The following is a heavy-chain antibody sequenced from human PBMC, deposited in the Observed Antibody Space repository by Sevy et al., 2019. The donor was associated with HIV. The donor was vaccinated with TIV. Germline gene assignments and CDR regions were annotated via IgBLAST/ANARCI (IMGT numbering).Heavy chain of an antibody. CDR3: AREHDYGDFSADYYYYMDV. V-gene: IGHV4-4*07. CDR2: IYTSGST. D-gene: IGHD4-17*01. J-gene: IGHJ6*03. Sequence: SETLSLTCTVSGGSISSYYWSWIRQPAGKGLEWIGHIYTSGSTNYNPSLKSRVTMSVDTSKNQFSLKLSSVTAADTAVYYCAREHDYGDFSADYYYYMDVWGKGTTVTVSS. CDR1: GGSISSYY.